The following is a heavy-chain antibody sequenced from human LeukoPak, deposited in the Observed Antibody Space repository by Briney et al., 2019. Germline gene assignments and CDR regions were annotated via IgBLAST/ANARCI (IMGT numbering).Heavy chain of an antibody. CDR1: GGSIRSYY. V-gene: IGHV4-59*08. Sequence: SETLSLTCTVSGGSIRSYYWSWIRQPPGKGLEWIGYIYYSGDTYYNPSLKSRVTISVDTSKNQFSLKLSSVTAADTAVYYCARRVVTITPYFDYWGQGTLVTVSS. D-gene: IGHD3-22*01. CDR2: IYYSGDT. CDR3: ARRVVTITPYFDY. J-gene: IGHJ4*02.